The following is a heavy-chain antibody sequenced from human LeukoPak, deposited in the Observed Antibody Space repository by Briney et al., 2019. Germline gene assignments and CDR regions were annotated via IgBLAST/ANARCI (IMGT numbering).Heavy chain of an antibody. Sequence: GASVKVSCKASGYTFTGYYMHWVRQAPGQGLEWMGWINPNSGGTNYAQKFQGRVTMTRDTSISTAYMELSRLRSDDTAVYYCARMGPYSGYSSAPFDYWGQGTLVTVSS. V-gene: IGHV1-2*02. CDR2: INPNSGGT. CDR1: GYTFTGYY. J-gene: IGHJ4*02. CDR3: ARMGPYSGYSSAPFDY. D-gene: IGHD3-22*01.